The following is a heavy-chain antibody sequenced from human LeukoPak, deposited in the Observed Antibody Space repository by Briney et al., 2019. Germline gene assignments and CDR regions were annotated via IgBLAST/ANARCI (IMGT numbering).Heavy chain of an antibody. D-gene: IGHD5-18*01. J-gene: IGHJ4*02. CDR3: VRSGGSNYGHDY. CDR1: GGSISSSSSD. Sequence: SETLSLTCTVSGGSISSSSSDGAWIRQPPGKGLEWIGNVYYSGTTYYNPSLKSRVTISVDTSKNQYSLKLSSVTAADTAVYYCVRSGGSNYGHDYWGLGTLVTVSS. V-gene: IGHV4-39*01. CDR2: VYYSGTT.